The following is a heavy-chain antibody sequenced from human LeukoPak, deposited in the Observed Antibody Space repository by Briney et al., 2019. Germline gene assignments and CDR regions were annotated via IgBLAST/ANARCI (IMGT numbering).Heavy chain of an antibody. D-gene: IGHD3-10*01. CDR1: GGTFSSYA. V-gene: IGHV1-69*13. Sequence: ASVKVSCKASGGTFSSYAISWVRQAPGQGLEWMGGIIPIFGTANYAQKFQGRVTITADESTSTAYMELSSLRSEDTAVYYCAGMYYYGSGSYSDYYYYGMDVWGQGTTVTVSS. J-gene: IGHJ6*02. CDR2: IIPIFGTA. CDR3: AGMYYYGSGSYSDYYYYGMDV.